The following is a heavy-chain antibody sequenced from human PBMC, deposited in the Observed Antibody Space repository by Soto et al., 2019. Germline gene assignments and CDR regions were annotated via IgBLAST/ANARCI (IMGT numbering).Heavy chain of an antibody. V-gene: IGHV3-30-3*01. CDR2: ISYDGSNK. Sequence: QVQLVESGGGVVQPGRSLRLSCAASGFTFSSYAMHWVRQAPGKGLEWVAVISYDGSNKYYADSVKGRFTISRDNSENTLYLQMNSLRAEDTAVYYCARDRRGSGSSSYYYYGMDVWGQGTTVTVSS. D-gene: IGHD3-10*01. CDR1: GFTFSSYA. J-gene: IGHJ6*02. CDR3: ARDRRGSGSSSYYYYGMDV.